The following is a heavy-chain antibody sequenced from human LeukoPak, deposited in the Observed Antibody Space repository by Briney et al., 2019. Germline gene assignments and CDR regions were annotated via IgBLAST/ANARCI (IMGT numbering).Heavy chain of an antibody. CDR1: GFTFSDFG. J-gene: IGHJ4*02. CDR2: ISHDGNSK. D-gene: IGHD5-12*01. V-gene: IGHV3-30*18. Sequence: GGSLRLSCAASGFTFSDFGMHWVRQAPGKGLESVAVISHDGNSKYSADSVKGRFTISRDNSKNTLYLQMDSLRVEDTAVYYCAKDRSYSGYEPLDYWGQGTLVTVSS. CDR3: AKDRSYSGYEPLDY.